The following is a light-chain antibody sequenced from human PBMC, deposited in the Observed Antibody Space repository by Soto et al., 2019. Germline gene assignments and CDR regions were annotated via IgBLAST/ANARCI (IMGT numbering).Light chain of an antibody. CDR1: QAINNY. CDR2: AAS. V-gene: IGKV1-27*01. CDR3: QKYDSVPLI. Sequence: DIQMTQSPSSLSASVGDRVTITCRASQAINNYVAWYQQKPGQCPQLLIYAASTLQSGVPSRFSGSSSGTDFTLTISSLLPEDVATYYCQKYDSVPLIFGGGTKVEVK. J-gene: IGKJ4*01.